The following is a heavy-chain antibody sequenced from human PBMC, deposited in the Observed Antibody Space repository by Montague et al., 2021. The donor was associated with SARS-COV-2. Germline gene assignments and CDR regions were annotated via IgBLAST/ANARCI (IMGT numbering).Heavy chain of an antibody. D-gene: IGHD1-26*01. CDR2: INHSGST. Sequence: SETLSLTCAVYGGSFSGYYWSWIRQPPGKGLEWIGEINHSGSTNYNPPLKSRVTISVDTSKNQFSLKLSSVTAADTAVYYCARAGEIVGATIISHWFDPWGQGTLVTVSS. CDR3: ARAGEIVGATIISHWFDP. J-gene: IGHJ5*02. V-gene: IGHV4-34*01. CDR1: GGSFSGYY.